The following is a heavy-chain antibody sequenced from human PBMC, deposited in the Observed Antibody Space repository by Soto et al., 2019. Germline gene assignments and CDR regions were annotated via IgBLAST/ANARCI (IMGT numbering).Heavy chain of an antibody. CDR1: GFTFSDYY. Sequence: QVQLVESGGGLVKPGGSLRLSCAASGFTFSDYYMSWIRQAPGKGLEWVSYISSSGSTIYYADSVKGRFTISRDNAKNSLYLQMNSRRAEDTAVYYCARDMESEQWLIPEMDYWGQGTLVTVSS. CDR3: ARDMESEQWLIPEMDY. CDR2: ISSSGSTI. D-gene: IGHD6-19*01. J-gene: IGHJ4*02. V-gene: IGHV3-11*01.